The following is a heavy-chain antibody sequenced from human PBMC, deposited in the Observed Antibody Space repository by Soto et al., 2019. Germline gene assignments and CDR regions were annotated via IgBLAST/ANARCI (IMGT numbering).Heavy chain of an antibody. CDR1: GGSFSGYY. J-gene: IGHJ1*01. CDR2: INHSGST. D-gene: IGHD5-18*01. CDR3: ESDGGYCYGPRRYFQH. Sequence: QVQLQQWGAGLLKPSETLSLTCAVYGGSFSGYYWSWIRQPPGKGLEWIGEINHSGSTNYNPSLKSRVSISVDTSKIQCSLKLSSVTAADTAVYYCESDGGYCYGPRRYFQHWGQGTLVTVSS. V-gene: IGHV4-34*01.